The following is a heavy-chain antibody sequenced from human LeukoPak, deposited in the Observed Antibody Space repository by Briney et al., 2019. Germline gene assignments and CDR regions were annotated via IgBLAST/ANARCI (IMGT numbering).Heavy chain of an antibody. CDR2: IYSGGST. CDR3: ARDVLDCSSTSCYVGHFDY. CDR1: GFTVSSNY. D-gene: IGHD2-2*01. Sequence: GGSLRLSCAASGFTVSSNYMSWVRQAPGKGLEWVSVIYSGGSTYYADSVKGRFTISRDNSKNTLYLQMNSLRAEDTAVYYCARDVLDCSSTSCYVGHFDYWGQGTLVTVSS. V-gene: IGHV3-66*01. J-gene: IGHJ4*02.